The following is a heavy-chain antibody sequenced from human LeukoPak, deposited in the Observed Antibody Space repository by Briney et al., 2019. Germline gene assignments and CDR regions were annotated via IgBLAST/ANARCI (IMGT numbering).Heavy chain of an antibody. D-gene: IGHD6-6*01. CDR1: GGSFSGYY. V-gene: IGHV4-34*01. CDR3: ARGLSSSSLYFFDY. J-gene: IGHJ4*02. Sequence: SETLSLTCAVYGGSFSGYYWSWIRQPPGKGLEWIGEINHSGSTNYNPSLKSRVTISVDTSKNQFSLKLSSATAADTAVYYCARGLSSSSLYFFDYWGQGTLVTVSS. CDR2: INHSGST.